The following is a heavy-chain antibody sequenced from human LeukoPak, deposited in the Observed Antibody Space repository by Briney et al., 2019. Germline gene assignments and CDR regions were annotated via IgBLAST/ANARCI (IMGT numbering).Heavy chain of an antibody. V-gene: IGHV1-2*04. J-gene: IGHJ4*02. CDR3: VRSAVAGTLGYFDY. CDR2: INPNSGGT. CDR1: GYTFTGYY. D-gene: IGHD6-19*01. Sequence: ASVKVSCKASGYTFTGYYMHWVRQAPGQGLGWMGWINPNSGGTNYAQKFQGWVTMTRDTSISTAYMELSRLRSDDTAVYYCVRSAVAGTLGYFDYWGQGTLVTVSS.